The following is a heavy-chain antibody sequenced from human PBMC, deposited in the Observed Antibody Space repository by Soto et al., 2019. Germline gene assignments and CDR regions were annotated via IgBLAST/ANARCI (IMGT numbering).Heavy chain of an antibody. D-gene: IGHD5-18*01. CDR1: GGSINNYY. CDR3: AKHGYHDYFQY. V-gene: IGHV4-59*03. CDR2: VSYSGRT. J-gene: IGHJ1*01. Sequence: SETLSLTCTVSGGSINNYYWNWIRQPPGKGLEWIGYVSYSGRTNYNPSLKSRVNMLVDKSKNQFSLNLTSVTAADTAVYYCAKHGYHDYFQYWGQGTLVTVSS.